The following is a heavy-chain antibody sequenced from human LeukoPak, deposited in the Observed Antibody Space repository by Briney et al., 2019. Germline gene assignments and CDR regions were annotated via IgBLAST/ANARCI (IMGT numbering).Heavy chain of an antibody. D-gene: IGHD2-15*01. CDR2: IRTNTGSP. CDR3: AKDLDSAAFDI. J-gene: IGHJ3*02. Sequence: ASVTVSCTASGYTFTTYAINWVRQAPGQGLEYMGWIRTNTGSPTYAQGFTGRFAFSLDTSVNTAYLQISSLKAEDTAVYYCAKDLDSAAFDIWGQGTMVTVSS. V-gene: IGHV7-4-1*02. CDR1: GYTFTTYA.